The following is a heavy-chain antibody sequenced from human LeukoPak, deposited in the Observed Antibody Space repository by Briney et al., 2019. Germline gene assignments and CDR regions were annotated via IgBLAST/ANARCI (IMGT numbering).Heavy chain of an antibody. V-gene: IGHV3-7*01. Sequence: GSLRLSCAAAGFTFSSYWMSWVRQAPGKGLEWVANIKQDGSEKYYVDSVKGRFTISRDNAKNSLYLQMNSLRAEGTAVYYCSRIKTRLRFLAPWDYWGQGTLVTVSS. CDR1: GFTFSSYW. CDR3: SRIKTRLRFLAPWDY. J-gene: IGHJ4*02. D-gene: IGHD3-3*01. CDR2: IKQDGSEK.